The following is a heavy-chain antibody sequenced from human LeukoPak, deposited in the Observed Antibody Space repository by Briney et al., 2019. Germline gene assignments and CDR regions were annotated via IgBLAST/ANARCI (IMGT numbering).Heavy chain of an antibody. CDR3: AKDIGTAAGLHY. J-gene: IGHJ4*02. D-gene: IGHD6-13*01. Sequence: GGSLRLSCAASGFTFDDYAMHWVRHAPGKGLEWVSGFNWISGSIGYADSVKGRFTISRDNGKNSLYLQMNSLRAEDTALYYCAKDIGTAAGLHYWGQGTLVTVSS. CDR1: GFTFDDYA. CDR2: FNWISGSI. V-gene: IGHV3-9*01.